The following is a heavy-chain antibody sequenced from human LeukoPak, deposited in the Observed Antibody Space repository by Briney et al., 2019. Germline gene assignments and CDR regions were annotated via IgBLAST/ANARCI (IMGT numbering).Heavy chain of an antibody. CDR3: ARDGHQGYYY. V-gene: IGHV4-39*07. J-gene: IGHJ4*02. Sequence: SETLSLTCSVPIDSITTSSYYWSWLRQPPGKGLEWIGEINHSGSTNFNPSLKNRVTISVDTSKNQFSLKLSSVTAADTAVYYCARDGHQGYYYWGQGTLVTVSS. CDR1: IDSITTSSYY. CDR2: INHSGST. D-gene: IGHD1-26*01.